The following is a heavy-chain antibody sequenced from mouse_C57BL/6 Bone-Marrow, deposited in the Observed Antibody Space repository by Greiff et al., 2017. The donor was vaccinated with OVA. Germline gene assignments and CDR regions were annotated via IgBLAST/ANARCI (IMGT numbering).Heavy chain of an antibody. J-gene: IGHJ2*01. D-gene: IGHD1-1*01. CDR2: IYPSDSET. V-gene: IGHV1-61*01. Sequence: QVQLQQPGAELVRPGSSVKLSCKASGYTFTSYWMDWVKQRPGQGLEWIGNIYPSDSETHYNQKFKDKATLTVDKSSSTAYMQLSSLTSEDSAVYYCAKQGYYYGSFYYFDYWGQGTTLTVSS. CDR3: AKQGYYYGSFYYFDY. CDR1: GYTFTSYW.